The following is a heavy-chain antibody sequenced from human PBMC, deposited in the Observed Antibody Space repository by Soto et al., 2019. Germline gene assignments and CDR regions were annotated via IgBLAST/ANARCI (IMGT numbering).Heavy chain of an antibody. CDR3: ARQSRIAARSHGMDV. Sequence: GESLKISCKGSGYSFTSYWIGWVRQMPGKGLEWMGIIYPGDSDTRYSPSFQGQVTISADKSISTAYLQWSSLKASDTAMYYCARQSRIAARSHGMDVWGQGTTVTVSS. CDR1: GYSFTSYW. V-gene: IGHV5-51*01. J-gene: IGHJ6*02. D-gene: IGHD6-25*01. CDR2: IYPGDSDT.